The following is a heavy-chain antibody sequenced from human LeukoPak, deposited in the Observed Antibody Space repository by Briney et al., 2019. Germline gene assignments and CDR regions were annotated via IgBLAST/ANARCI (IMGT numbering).Heavy chain of an antibody. D-gene: IGHD5-18*01. CDR1: GFTFSSYS. J-gene: IGHJ4*02. V-gene: IGHV3-21*01. CDR3: AREVLDTANFDY. CDR2: ISSSSSYI. Sequence: PGRSLRLSCAASGFTFSSYSMNWVRQAPGKGLEWVSSISSSSSYIYYADSVKGRFTISRDNAKNSLYLQMNSLRAEDTAVYYCAREVLDTANFDYWGQGTLVTVSS.